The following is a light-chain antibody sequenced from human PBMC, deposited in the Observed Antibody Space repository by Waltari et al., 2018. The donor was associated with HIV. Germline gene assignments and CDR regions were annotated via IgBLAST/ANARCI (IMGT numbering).Light chain of an antibody. CDR1: NNNVYHHG. J-gene: IGLJ3*02. Sequence: LTQPPSMSTVSGQTAPATCIGANNNVYHHGPAWVQHRQGHPPKLLSHRNNNRPSGVSERFSASRAGHTTFLPISGLQSEDEADYFCLAWDSNLGGWVFGGGTHLTV. V-gene: IGLV10-54*04. CDR2: RNN. CDR3: LAWDSNLGGWV.